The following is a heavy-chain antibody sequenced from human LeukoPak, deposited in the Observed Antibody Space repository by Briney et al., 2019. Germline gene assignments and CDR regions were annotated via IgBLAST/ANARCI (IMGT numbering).Heavy chain of an antibody. CDR3: TREPLP. J-gene: IGHJ4*02. CDR1: GGSISSYY. Sequence: SETLSLTCTVSGGSISSYYWSWIRQPAGKGLEWIGRMYSSGSTSYSPSLKSRVTMSVDTSKNQLSLKLTSVTAADTAVYYCTREPLPWGQGTLVTVAS. CDR2: MYSSGST. V-gene: IGHV4-4*07.